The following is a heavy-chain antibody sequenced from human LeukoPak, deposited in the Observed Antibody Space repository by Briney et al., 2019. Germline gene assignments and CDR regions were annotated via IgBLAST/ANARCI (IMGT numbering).Heavy chain of an antibody. CDR1: GYTFTSYG. CDR2: ISAYNGNT. Sequence: ASVKASCKASGYTFTSYGISWVRQAPGQGLEWMGWISAYNGNTNYAQKLQGRVTMTTDTSTSTAYMELRSLRSDDTAVYYCAREIAYCGGDCYFGFDYWGQGTLVTVSS. D-gene: IGHD2-21*01. V-gene: IGHV1-18*01. CDR3: AREIAYCGGDCYFGFDY. J-gene: IGHJ4*02.